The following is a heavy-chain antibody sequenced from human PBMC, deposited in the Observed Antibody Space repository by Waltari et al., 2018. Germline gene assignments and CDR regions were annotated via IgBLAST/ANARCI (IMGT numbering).Heavy chain of an antibody. CDR3: ASSWYWYFDL. CDR1: GFAFSSYW. J-gene: IGHJ2*01. D-gene: IGHD6-13*01. V-gene: IGHV3-7*01. Sequence: EVQLVESGGGLVQPGGSLRLSCAASGFAFSSYWMSWVRQAPGKGLEWVSNIKHDGSEKYYVDSVKGRFTISRDIAKNSLYLQMNSLRAEDTAVYYCASSWYWYFDLWGRGTLVTVSS. CDR2: IKHDGSEK.